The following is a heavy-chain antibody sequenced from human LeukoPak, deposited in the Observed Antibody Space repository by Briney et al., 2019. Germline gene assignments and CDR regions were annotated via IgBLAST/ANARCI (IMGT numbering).Heavy chain of an antibody. Sequence: SETLSLTCTVSGGSISTYYWSWIRQPPGKGLEWNGYIYNSGSTNYNPSLKSRVTISVDTSKNQFSLKLSSVTAADAAVYYCARVGADFRSGHFFEFWGQGILVTVSS. CDR1: GGSISTYY. J-gene: IGHJ4*02. CDR2: IYNSGST. V-gene: IGHV4-59*01. CDR3: ARVGADFRSGHFFEF. D-gene: IGHD3-3*01.